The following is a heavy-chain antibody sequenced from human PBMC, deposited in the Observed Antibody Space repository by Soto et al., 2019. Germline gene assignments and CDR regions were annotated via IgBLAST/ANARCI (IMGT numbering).Heavy chain of an antibody. CDR3: AKRGIEVAGKYRWFDP. V-gene: IGHV3-23*01. D-gene: IGHD6-19*01. CDR2: ISASGGTT. CDR1: GFTFSYYA. J-gene: IGHJ5*02. Sequence: EVQLLESGGGLVQPGGSLSLSCAASGFTFSYYAMTWVRQAPGKGLEWVSTISASGGTTYYADSVKGRFTISRDNSKNTLYLQMSSLRAEDTAVYYCAKRGIEVAGKYRWFDPWGQGTLVTVSS.